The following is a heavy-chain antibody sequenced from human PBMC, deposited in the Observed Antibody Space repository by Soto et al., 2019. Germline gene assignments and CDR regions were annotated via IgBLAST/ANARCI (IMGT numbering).Heavy chain of an antibody. D-gene: IGHD3-22*01. CDR3: ARVFFRLFAFDI. CDR1: GYTFTTYG. V-gene: IGHV1-18*01. Sequence: QVQLVQSGGEVKKPGASVKVSCKASGYTFTTYGISWVRQAPGQGLEWMGWISAYNGNTSYAQKLQGRVTMTTDTCKSTAYMELRSLRSDDTAVYYCARVFFRLFAFDIWGQGTMVTVSS. J-gene: IGHJ3*02. CDR2: ISAYNGNT.